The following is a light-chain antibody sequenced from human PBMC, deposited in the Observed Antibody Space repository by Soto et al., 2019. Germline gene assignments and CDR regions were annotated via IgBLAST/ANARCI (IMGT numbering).Light chain of an antibody. J-gene: IGKJ1*01. V-gene: IGKV1-5*01. CDR2: HAS. CDR1: QSINTW. Sequence: DIQMTQSPSTLSGSVGDRITITCRASQSINTWLAWYQQKPGTAPKVLIYHASNLQSGVPSRFSGSGSGTEFTLTISSLQPDDFATYYCQQYNSYSFGQGTKWIS. CDR3: QQYNSYS.